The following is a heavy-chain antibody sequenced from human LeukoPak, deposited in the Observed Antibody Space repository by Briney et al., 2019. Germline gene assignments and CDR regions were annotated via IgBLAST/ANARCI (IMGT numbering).Heavy chain of an antibody. CDR3: ARVGIQLWLRYFDY. Sequence: SETLSLTCAVYGGSFSGYYWSWIRQPPGKGQEWIGEINHSGSTNYNPSLKSRVTISVDTSKNQFSLKLSSVTAADTAVYYCARVGIQLWLRYFDYWGQGTLVTVSS. CDR1: GGSFSGYY. D-gene: IGHD5-18*01. V-gene: IGHV4-34*01. CDR2: INHSGST. J-gene: IGHJ4*02.